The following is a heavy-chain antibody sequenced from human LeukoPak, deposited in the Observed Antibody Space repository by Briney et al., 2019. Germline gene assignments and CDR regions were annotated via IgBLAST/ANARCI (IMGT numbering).Heavy chain of an antibody. V-gene: IGHV1-69*05. CDR2: MIPIFGTA. J-gene: IGHJ4*02. CDR3: AREDYYDSSGYYSLDY. Sequence: GASVKVSCKASGGTFSSYAISWVRQAPGQGLQWMGGMIPIFGTANYAQKFQGRVTITTDESTSTAYMELSSLRSEDTAVYYCAREDYYDSSGYYSLDYWGQGTLVTVSS. D-gene: IGHD3-22*01. CDR1: GGTFSSYA.